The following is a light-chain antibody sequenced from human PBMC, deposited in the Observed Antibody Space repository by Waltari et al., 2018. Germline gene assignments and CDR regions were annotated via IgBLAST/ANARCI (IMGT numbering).Light chain of an antibody. CDR1: IPKNRY. CDR3: YSATDNDWL. Sequence: SYELTQPSSVSVSPGQPVRIPCSGAIPKNRYALWFPRKQGQAPIVIIYQDPERPSGIPERFSGSSSGTTVTLTITGAQVEDEADYYCYSATDNDWLFGGGTKLTVL. CDR2: QDP. V-gene: IGLV3-27*01. J-gene: IGLJ2*01.